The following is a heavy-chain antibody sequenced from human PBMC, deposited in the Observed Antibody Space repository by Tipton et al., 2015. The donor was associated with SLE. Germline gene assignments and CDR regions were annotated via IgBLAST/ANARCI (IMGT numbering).Heavy chain of an antibody. CDR1: GGNFNKYA. V-gene: IGHV1-69*05. J-gene: IGHJ4*02. CDR2: IIPLFGPP. Sequence: QLVQSGAEVKKPGSSVKLSCKASGGNFNKYAISWVRQAPGQGLEWMGGIIPLFGPPQYAQKFQGRVTINTDESATTVSMEVSSLTSEDTAVYYCASLSYDFWSGHSNYFDYWGQGTLVTVSS. D-gene: IGHD3-3*01. CDR3: ASLSYDFWSGHSNYFDY.